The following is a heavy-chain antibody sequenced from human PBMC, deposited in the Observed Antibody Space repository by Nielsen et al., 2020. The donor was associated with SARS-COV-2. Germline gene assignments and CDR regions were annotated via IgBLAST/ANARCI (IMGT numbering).Heavy chain of an antibody. V-gene: IGHV4-61*01. J-gene: IGHJ4*02. D-gene: IGHD3-22*01. CDR3: ARYNYDSGGYYYAY. CDR2: IYDSGST. Sequence: SETLSLTCTVSGGSVSSGSFCWTWIRQPPGKGLEWIGFIYDSGSTSSNPSLKSRVTISVDTSKNQFSLKLSSVTAADTAVYYCARYNYDSGGYYYAYWGQGALVTVSS. CDR1: GGSVSSGSFC.